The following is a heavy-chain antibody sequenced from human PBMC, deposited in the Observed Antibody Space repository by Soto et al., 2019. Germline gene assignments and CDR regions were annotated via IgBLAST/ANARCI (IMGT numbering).Heavy chain of an antibody. Sequence: GGSLRLSCAASGFTFSSFDMQWVRQATGKGLEWVSAIGIAGDTYYPGSVKGRFTISRENAKNSLYLQMNSLRAGDTAVYYCERSPPGGYHYYYGMDVWGQGTTVTVSS. D-gene: IGHD3-22*01. V-gene: IGHV3-13*04. J-gene: IGHJ6*02. CDR2: IGIAGDT. CDR1: GFTFSSFD. CDR3: ERSPPGGYHYYYGMDV.